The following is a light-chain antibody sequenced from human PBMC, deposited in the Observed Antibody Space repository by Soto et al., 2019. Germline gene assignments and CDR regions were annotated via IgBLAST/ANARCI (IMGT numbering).Light chain of an antibody. J-gene: IGKJ1*01. CDR3: QQYGSSPRT. CDR2: CAS. V-gene: IGKV3-20*01. Sequence: EIVLTQSPGTLSLSPGERATLSCRASQSVTSSDLAWYQQKPGQAPRLLIQCASSRATGIPDRFSGSGSGTEFTLTIRRMEPEDFAVYYCQQYGSSPRTCDQGNKVEVK. CDR1: QSVTSSD.